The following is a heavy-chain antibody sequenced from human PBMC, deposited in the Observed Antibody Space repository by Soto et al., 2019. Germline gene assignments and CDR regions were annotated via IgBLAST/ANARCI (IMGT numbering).Heavy chain of an antibody. J-gene: IGHJ4*02. CDR1: GASISSNTYY. CDR3: ANRYYDGSGYLHDY. CDR2: IYYDGST. D-gene: IGHD3-22*01. Sequence: SETLSLTCTVSGASISSNTYYWAWIRRPPGKELECIGSIYYDGSTYYNPSLKSRLTMSVDTSKNQFSLKLSSVTAADTAVYYCANRYYDGSGYLHDYWGQGILVTVSS. V-gene: IGHV4-39*07.